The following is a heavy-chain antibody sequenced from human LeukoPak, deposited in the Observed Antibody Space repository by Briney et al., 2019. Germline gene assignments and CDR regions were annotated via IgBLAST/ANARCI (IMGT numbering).Heavy chain of an antibody. Sequence: GGSLGLSCSASGFTFSSYTMHWVRQAPGKGLEYVSAISSNGGSTYCADSVKGRFTISRDNSKNTLYLQMSSLRAEDTAVYYCVKVSVTGTSVDYWGQGTLVTVSS. V-gene: IGHV3-64D*06. CDR2: ISSNGGST. J-gene: IGHJ4*02. CDR3: VKVSVTGTSVDY. D-gene: IGHD6-19*01. CDR1: GFTFSSYT.